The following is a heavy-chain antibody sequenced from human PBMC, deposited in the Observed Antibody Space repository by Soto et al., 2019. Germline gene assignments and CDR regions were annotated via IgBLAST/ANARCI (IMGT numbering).Heavy chain of an antibody. CDR3: ARGGVDSGYDDTLVD. CDR2: IYPGDSDT. Sequence: PGESLKISCKGSGYSFTSYWIGWVRQMPGKGLEWMGIIYPGDSDTRYSPSFQGQVTISADKSISTAYLQWSSLKASDTAMYYCARGGVDSGYDDTLVDWGQGTLVTVSS. D-gene: IGHD5-12*01. V-gene: IGHV5-51*01. J-gene: IGHJ4*02. CDR1: GYSFTSYW.